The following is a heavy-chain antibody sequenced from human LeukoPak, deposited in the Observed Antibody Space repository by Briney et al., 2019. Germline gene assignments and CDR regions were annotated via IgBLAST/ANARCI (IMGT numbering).Heavy chain of an antibody. D-gene: IGHD1-26*01. CDR1: GFTVTDYY. Sequence: GGSLKLSCAASGFTVTDYYMTWIRQAPGKGLVWVSYISSSGNTIYYGDFVKGRFTISRDNAKNSLVLQMNSLRAEDTAVYYCARESGTYSYGTFDIWGQGTMVTVSS. CDR2: ISSSGNTI. CDR3: ARESGTYSYGTFDI. V-gene: IGHV3-11*01. J-gene: IGHJ3*02.